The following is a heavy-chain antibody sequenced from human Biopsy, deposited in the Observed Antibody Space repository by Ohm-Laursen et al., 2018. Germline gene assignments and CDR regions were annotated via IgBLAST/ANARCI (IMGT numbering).Heavy chain of an antibody. D-gene: IGHD6-13*01. CDR2: IRNT. V-gene: IGHV4-39*02. Sequence: SETLSLTCSVSGDSISSSTYYWGWIRQPPGKGLEWIGTIRNTYFRTSLKSRVTMSVDTSKNQFSLKLSSVTAADTAVYYCAREAALNYSDSWYETWFDPWGQGTLVTVSS. CDR3: AREAALNYSDSWYETWFDP. CDR1: GDSISSSTYY. J-gene: IGHJ5*02.